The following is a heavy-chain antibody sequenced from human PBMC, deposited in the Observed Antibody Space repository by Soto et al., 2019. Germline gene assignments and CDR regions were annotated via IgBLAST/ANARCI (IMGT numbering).Heavy chain of an antibody. CDR1: GGSISSSSYY. V-gene: IGHV4-39*01. CDR3: ARQPARELLPFDY. CDR2: IYYSGST. J-gene: IGHJ4*02. D-gene: IGHD1-26*01. Sequence: SSETLSLTCTVSGGSISSSSYYWGWIRQPPGKGLEWIGSIYYSGSTYYNPSLKSRVTISVDTSKNQFSLKLSSVTAADTAVYYCARQPARELLPFDYWGQGTLVTVSS.